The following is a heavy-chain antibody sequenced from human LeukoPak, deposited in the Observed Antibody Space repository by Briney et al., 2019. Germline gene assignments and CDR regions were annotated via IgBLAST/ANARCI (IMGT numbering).Heavy chain of an antibody. CDR3: ARAIHLVGAFDI. CDR1: GFTFSSYW. V-gene: IGHV3-74*01. J-gene: IGHJ3*02. CDR2: INSEGTST. Sequence: GGSLSLSCAASGFTFSSYWMHWVRQAPGKGLVCVSRINSEGTSTSYADSVKGRFTISRDNAKNTLYLQMNSLRAEDTAVYYCARAIHLVGAFDIWGQGTMVTVSS. D-gene: IGHD1-26*01.